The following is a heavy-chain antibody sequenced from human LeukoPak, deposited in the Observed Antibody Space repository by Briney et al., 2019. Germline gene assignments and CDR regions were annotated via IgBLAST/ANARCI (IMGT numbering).Heavy chain of an antibody. CDR3: ARGGSSSSVWFDP. Sequence: PSETLSLTCIVSGGSINSYFWTWIRQPPGKGLQWIGYIYYTGSTNYNPSLKSRVTISLDTSKNQFSLNLRSATAADTAVYYCARGGSSSSVWFDPWGPGTLVTVSS. CDR2: IYYTGST. J-gene: IGHJ5*02. D-gene: IGHD6-13*01. V-gene: IGHV4-59*01. CDR1: GGSINSYF.